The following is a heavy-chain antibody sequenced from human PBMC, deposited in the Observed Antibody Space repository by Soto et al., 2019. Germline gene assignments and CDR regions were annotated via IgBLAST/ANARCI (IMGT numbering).Heavy chain of an antibody. J-gene: IGHJ5*02. D-gene: IGHD6-13*01. CDR2: ISYSGHTT. CDR1: GFTFTSYA. Sequence: GGSLRLSCAASGFTFTSYAMNWVRQAPGQGLEWVSTISYSGHTTYYADSVKGRFTISRDNSNNSLYLQMDSLRGEDTAVYYCAKGAPLLAAGTWWFDPWGQGTLVTVAS. CDR3: AKGAPLLAAGTWWFDP. V-gene: IGHV3-23*01.